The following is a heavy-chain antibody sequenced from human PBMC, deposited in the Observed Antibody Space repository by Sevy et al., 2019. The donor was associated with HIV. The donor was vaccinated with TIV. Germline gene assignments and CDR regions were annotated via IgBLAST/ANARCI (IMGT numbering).Heavy chain of an antibody. CDR1: GFTFSNYA. CDR2: FSFGCGKI. J-gene: IGHJ4*02. Sequence: QPGGSLRLSCAASGFTFSNYAMSWVRQAPGKGLEWVSTFSFGCGKINYADSVKGRFTISRDNSKNTLYLQMNSLRAEDTALYYCAREGCSKPHDYWGQGTLVTVSS. CDR3: AREGCSKPHDY. D-gene: IGHD2-2*01. V-gene: IGHV3-23*01.